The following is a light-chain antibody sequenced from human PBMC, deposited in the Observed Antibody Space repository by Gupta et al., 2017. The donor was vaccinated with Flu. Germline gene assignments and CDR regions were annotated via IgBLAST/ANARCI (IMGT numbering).Light chain of an antibody. Sequence: DVVMTQSPLFLPATLGQPASISCKSSRSLVYTDGKTYLNWFHQRPGQSPRRLISRISDRDSGVPDRFSGSGSGTDFTLKISRVEAEDVGVYYCMQVSHWPYTFGQGTXLELK. CDR3: MQVSHWPYT. CDR2: RIS. V-gene: IGKV2-30*01. CDR1: RSLVYTDGKTY. J-gene: IGKJ2*01.